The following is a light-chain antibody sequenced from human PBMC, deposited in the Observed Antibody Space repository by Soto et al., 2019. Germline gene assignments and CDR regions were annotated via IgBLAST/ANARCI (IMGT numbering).Light chain of an antibody. CDR1: SSDFGNYNL. CDR2: EVN. J-gene: IGLJ1*01. CDR3: CSFTSSNTHV. V-gene: IGLV2-23*02. Sequence: QSALPQPASVSGSPGQSITISCTGTSSDFGNYNLVSWYQQHPGKVPKLILFEVNKRPSGVSGRFSGSKSGNTASLTISGLQAEDEADYYCCSFTSSNTHVFGTGTKVTVL.